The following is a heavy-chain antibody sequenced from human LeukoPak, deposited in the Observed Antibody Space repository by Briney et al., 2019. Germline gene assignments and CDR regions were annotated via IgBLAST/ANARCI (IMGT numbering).Heavy chain of an antibody. D-gene: IGHD3-10*01. CDR1: GFTFSNCG. CDR3: ARERGGFGELLGYFDY. CDR2: IWYDGGNK. J-gene: IGHJ4*02. V-gene: IGHV3-30*02. Sequence: GGSLRLSCAASGFTFSNCGMHWVRQAPGKGLEWVALIWYDGGNKYYADSVKGRFTISRDNSKNTLYLQMNSLRAEDTAVYYCARERGGFGELLGYFDYWGQGTLVTVSS.